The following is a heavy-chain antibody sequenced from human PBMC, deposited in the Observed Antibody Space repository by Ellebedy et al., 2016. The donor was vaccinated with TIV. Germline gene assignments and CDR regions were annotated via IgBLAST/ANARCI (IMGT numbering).Heavy chain of an antibody. D-gene: IGHD4-23*01. CDR2: ISHDGSEK. CDR1: GFIFESYS. J-gene: IGHJ4*02. V-gene: IGHV3-33*08. CDR3: ARGDYGGNILRY. Sequence: PGGSLRLSCAPSGFIFESYSMHWVRQAPGKGLEWVAVISHDGSEKYYGDSVKGRFTISRDNSENTLYLEMNSLRVDDTAVYYCARGDYGGNILRYWGQGTRVTVSS.